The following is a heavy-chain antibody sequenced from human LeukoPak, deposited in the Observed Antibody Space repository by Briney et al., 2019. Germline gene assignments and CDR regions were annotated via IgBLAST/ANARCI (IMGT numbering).Heavy chain of an antibody. CDR2: IYYSGST. J-gene: IGHJ6*03. Sequence: SETLSLTCTVSGGSISSYYWSWIRQPPGKGLEWIGYIYYSGSTSYNPSLKSRVTISVDTSKKQFSLKLSSVTAADTAVYYCARVEEGYGSGRRENYYYYYMDVWGKGTTVTISS. CDR3: ARVEEGYGSGRRENYYYYYMDV. V-gene: IGHV4-59*01. CDR1: GGSISSYY. D-gene: IGHD3-10*01.